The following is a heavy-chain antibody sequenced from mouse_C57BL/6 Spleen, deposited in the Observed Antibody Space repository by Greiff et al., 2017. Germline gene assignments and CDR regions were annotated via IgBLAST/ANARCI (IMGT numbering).Heavy chain of an antibody. CDR1: GYAFSSSW. CDR3: ARESYYYGAMDY. Sequence: QVQLQQSGPELVKPGASVKISCKASGYAFSSSWMNWVKQRPGKGLAWIGRLYPGDGDTNYNGKFKGKATLTADKSSSTAYRQLSSLTSADSAVSFCARESYYYGAMDYWGQGTSVTVSS. CDR2: LYPGDGDT. J-gene: IGHJ4*01. V-gene: IGHV1-82*01. D-gene: IGHD1-1*01.